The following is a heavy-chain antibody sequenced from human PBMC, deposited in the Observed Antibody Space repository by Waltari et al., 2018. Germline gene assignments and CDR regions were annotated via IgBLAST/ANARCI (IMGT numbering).Heavy chain of an antibody. CDR1: GFRFANHG. V-gene: IGHV3-9*01. Sequence: EVKLVESGGGLIQPGRSLRLSCTASGFRFANHGIHWVRQDPGKGLEWVSGLSWNSGSIGYTESVKGRFTVSRDSSTNSVFLQMNSLRAEDTAVYYCARTPGSSGWVYQYYGMDVWGQGTTVTVSS. CDR3: ARTPGSSGWVYQYYGMDV. CDR2: LSWNSGSI. D-gene: IGHD6-19*01. J-gene: IGHJ6*02.